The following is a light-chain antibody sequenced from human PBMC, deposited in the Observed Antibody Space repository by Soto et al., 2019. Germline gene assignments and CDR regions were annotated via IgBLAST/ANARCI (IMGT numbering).Light chain of an antibody. CDR3: ATWDDSLSGFVV. Sequence: QSVLTQPPSVSGTPGRRVTISCSGSSSNIGNNFVYWYQHLPGAAPTLVVYSDNHRPSGVPVRFSGSKSGTSASLTISGLRSEDEATYYCATWDDSLSGFVVFGGGTQLTVL. CDR1: SSNIGNNF. J-gene: IGLJ7*01. CDR2: SDN. V-gene: IGLV1-47*01.